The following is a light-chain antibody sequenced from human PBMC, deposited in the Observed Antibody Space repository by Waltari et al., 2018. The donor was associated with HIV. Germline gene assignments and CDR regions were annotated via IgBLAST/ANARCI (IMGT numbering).Light chain of an antibody. Sequence: QSALTQPASVSGSPGQSITISCTGTSSDVGGYNYVSWYQQHPGKAPKLMIYEVSNRPSGVSNRFSGSKSGNTASLTISGLQAEDEADYYCSSYTSSSTRVFGG. CDR2: EVS. CDR3: SSYTSSSTRV. CDR1: SSDVGGYNY. J-gene: IGLJ3*02. V-gene: IGLV2-14*01.